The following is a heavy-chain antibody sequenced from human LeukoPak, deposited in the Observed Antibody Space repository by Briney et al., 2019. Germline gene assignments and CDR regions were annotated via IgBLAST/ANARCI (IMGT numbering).Heavy chain of an antibody. Sequence: PSETLSLTCTVSSASISSTNHNWGWLRQPPGKGPEWIGNIYFSGTSYYNPSLKSRVIISVDTSKSQFSLKLNSVTAADTAVYYCARGQGYYYGSGSYDYWGQGTLVTVSS. J-gene: IGHJ4*02. D-gene: IGHD3-10*01. V-gene: IGHV4-39*01. CDR3: ARGQGYYYGSGSYDY. CDR2: IYFSGTS. CDR1: SASISSTNHN.